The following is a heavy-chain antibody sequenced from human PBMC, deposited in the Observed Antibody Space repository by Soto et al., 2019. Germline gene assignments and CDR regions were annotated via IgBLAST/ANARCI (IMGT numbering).Heavy chain of an antibody. CDR2: INHSGST. CDR3: ARGGPTVEFGGSGSYSPDDY. Sequence: KPSDTLSLTCAVYGGSFSGYYWSWIRQPPGKGLEWIGEINHSGSTNYNPSLKSRVTISVDTSKNQFSLKLSSVTAADTAVYYCARGGPTVEFGGSGSYSPDDYWGQGTLVTVSS. J-gene: IGHJ4*02. D-gene: IGHD3-10*01. V-gene: IGHV4-34*01. CDR1: GGSFSGYY.